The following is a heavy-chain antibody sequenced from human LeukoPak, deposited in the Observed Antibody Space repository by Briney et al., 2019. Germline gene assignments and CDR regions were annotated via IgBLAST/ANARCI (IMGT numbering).Heavy chain of an antibody. D-gene: IGHD3-3*01. CDR3: AREGDFWSGYYTSLGWFDP. CDR2: IYHSGST. Sequence: PSETLSLTCTVSGYSISSGYYWGWIRPPPGKGLEWIGSIYHSGSTYYNPSLKSRVTISVDTSKNQFSLKLSSVTAADTAVYYCAREGDFWSGYYTSLGWFDPWGQGTLVTVSS. CDR1: GYSISSGYY. J-gene: IGHJ5*02. V-gene: IGHV4-38-2*02.